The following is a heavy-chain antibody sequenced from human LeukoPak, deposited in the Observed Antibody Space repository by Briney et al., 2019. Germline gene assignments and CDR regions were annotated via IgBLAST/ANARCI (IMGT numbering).Heavy chain of an antibody. CDR2: IYTSGIT. CDR1: GGSISSYF. V-gene: IGHV4-4*07. Sequence: SETLSLTCTVSGGSISSYFWTWIRQPAGKGLEWIGRIYTSGITNYNPSLKGRLTMSVDTSKNQFSLNLSSVTAADTAVYYCARECSSSCPRGLDVWGQGTTVTVSS. J-gene: IGHJ6*02. CDR3: ARECSSSCPRGLDV. D-gene: IGHD2-2*01.